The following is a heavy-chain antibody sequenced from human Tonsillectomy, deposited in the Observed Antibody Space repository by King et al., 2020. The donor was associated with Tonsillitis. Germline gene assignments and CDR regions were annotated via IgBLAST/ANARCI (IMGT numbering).Heavy chain of an antibody. D-gene: IGHD3-16*01. CDR2: ISYDGSDK. CDR1: GFSFSSYT. V-gene: IGHV3-30*09. CDR3: ARDRLVITLFFDW. Sequence: VQLVESGGGVVQPGRSLKLSCAATGFSFSSYTMHWVRQAPGKGLEWMAGISYDGSDKYYADSVKDRFAISRDNFKNMVYLQMNNVRPEDTAVYYCARDRLVITLFFDWWGQGVLVTVSS. J-gene: IGHJ4*02.